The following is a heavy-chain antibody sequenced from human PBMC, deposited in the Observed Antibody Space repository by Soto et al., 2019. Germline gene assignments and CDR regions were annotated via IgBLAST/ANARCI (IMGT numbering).Heavy chain of an antibody. Sequence: GGSLRLSCAASGFNFNSYTMNWVRQAPGKRLEWLSSISSSGYIFSTDSVRGRFTISRDNAKNSVYLQINSLRAEDTAVYSCARDCSGGSCYPGMDVWGQGTTVTVSS. J-gene: IGHJ6*02. CDR2: ISSSGYI. V-gene: IGHV3-21*01. CDR1: GFNFNSYT. D-gene: IGHD2-15*01. CDR3: ARDCSGGSCYPGMDV.